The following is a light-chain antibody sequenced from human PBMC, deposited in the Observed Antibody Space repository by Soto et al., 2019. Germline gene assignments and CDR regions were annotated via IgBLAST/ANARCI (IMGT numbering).Light chain of an antibody. J-gene: IGKJ1*01. CDR1: QSIDKW. CDR3: QLYNTYCAT. V-gene: IGKV1-5*03. Sequence: DIQMTQSPSTLSASVGDRVIITCRASQSIDKWLAWYQQKPGKAPRLLIYKTSSLESGVPSRFSGSGSGTEFTLTINSLQPDDSATYYCQLYNTYCATFGQGTKVEIK. CDR2: KTS.